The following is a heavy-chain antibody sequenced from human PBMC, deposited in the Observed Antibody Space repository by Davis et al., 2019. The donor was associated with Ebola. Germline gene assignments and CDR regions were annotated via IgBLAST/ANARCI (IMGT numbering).Heavy chain of an antibody. CDR2: ISAYNGNT. CDR3: ARSRGNLGDDI. V-gene: IGHV1-18*04. J-gene: IGHJ3*02. Sequence: AASVKVSCKASGYTFTNYGISWVRQAPGQGLEWMGWISAYNGNTNYAQKVQGRVTMTTDTSTTTAHMELRSLRSDDTAVYYCARSRGNLGDDIWGQGTMVTVSS. CDR1: GYTFTNYG. D-gene: IGHD3-10*01.